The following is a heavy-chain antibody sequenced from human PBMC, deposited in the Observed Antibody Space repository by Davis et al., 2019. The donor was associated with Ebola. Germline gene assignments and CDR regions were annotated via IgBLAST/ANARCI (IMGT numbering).Heavy chain of an antibody. CDR2: ISYDGSNK. CDR1: GFTFSSYA. Sequence: GGSLRLSCAASGFTFSSYAMHWVRQAPGKGLEWVAVISYDGSNKYYADSVKGRFTISRDNAKNSLYLQMNSLRDEDTAVYYCATQDVPVGAFDIWGQGTMVTVSS. J-gene: IGHJ3*02. CDR3: ATQDVPVGAFDI. V-gene: IGHV3-30-3*01. D-gene: IGHD2-15*01.